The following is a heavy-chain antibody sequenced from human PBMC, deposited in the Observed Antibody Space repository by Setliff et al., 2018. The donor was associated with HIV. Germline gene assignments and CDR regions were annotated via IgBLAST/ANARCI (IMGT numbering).Heavy chain of an antibody. J-gene: IGHJ4*02. Sequence: SETLSLTCTVSGGSISDSRYYWGWIRQPPGKGLEWIGNIYYSGSTYYNPSLKSRVTISVDTSKNQFSLKLSSVTAADTAVYYCARPVEMANREFDYWGQGTLITVSS. CDR2: IYYSGST. V-gene: IGHV4-39*01. CDR3: ARPVEMANREFDY. D-gene: IGHD1-26*01. CDR1: GGSISDSRYY.